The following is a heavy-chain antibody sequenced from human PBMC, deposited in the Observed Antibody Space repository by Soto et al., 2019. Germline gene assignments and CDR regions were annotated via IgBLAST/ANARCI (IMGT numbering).Heavy chain of an antibody. D-gene: IGHD2-21*01. CDR3: ARDQGGDLDY. J-gene: IGHJ4*02. CDR1: GASIGRGGYY. Sequence: QVQLQESGPGLMKPSQTLSLTCTVPGASIGRGGYYWTWIRQHPGKALEWMGHIHFSGETNYNPSLMGRLTMSIDTSTNQFSLNLAAVTAADTAMYYCARDQGGDLDYWGQGTLVTVSS. CDR2: IHFSGET. V-gene: IGHV4-31*03.